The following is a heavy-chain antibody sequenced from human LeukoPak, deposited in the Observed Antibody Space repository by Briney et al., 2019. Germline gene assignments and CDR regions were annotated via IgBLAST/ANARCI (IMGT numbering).Heavy chain of an antibody. CDR1: GFTFSDSP. CDR2: IRGKRDNYAT. Sequence: GGSLKLSCVASGFTFSDSPIHWVRLAPGKELEWVAHIRGKRDNYATAYAASVKDRFAISRDNSENTAFLQMNSLKTDDTAVYFCARQTVSCHDYWGRGTLVTVSS. CDR3: ARQTVSCHDY. J-gene: IGHJ4*02. V-gene: IGHV3-73*01. D-gene: IGHD2-2*01.